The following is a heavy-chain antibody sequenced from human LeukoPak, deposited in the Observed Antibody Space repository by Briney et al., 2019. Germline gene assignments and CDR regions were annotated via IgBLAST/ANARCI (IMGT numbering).Heavy chain of an antibody. J-gene: IGHJ4*02. D-gene: IGHD3-22*01. CDR2: IKQDGSEK. CDR3: ARGAYSSGYYIDY. Sequence: GGSLRLSCAASGFTFSSYWMSWVRQASGKGLEWVANIKQDGSEKYYVDSVKGRFTISRDNAKNSLYLQMNSLRAEDTAVYYCARGAYSSGYYIDYWGQGTLVTVSS. V-gene: IGHV3-7*01. CDR1: GFTFSSYW.